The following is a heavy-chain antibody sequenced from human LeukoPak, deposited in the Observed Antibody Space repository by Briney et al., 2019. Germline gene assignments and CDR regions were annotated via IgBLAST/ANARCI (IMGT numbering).Heavy chain of an antibody. Sequence: GGSLRLSCAASGFTFSRDWMHWVRQAPGKGLEWVANIRQDGSDKYYVDSVRGRFTISRDNAKNSLYLQMNSLRAEDTAVYYCGRDSSRTTYWGQGTLVTVSS. V-gene: IGHV3-7*01. CDR2: IRQDGSDK. CDR3: GRDSSRTTY. CDR1: GFTFSRDW. D-gene: IGHD1-1*01. J-gene: IGHJ4*02.